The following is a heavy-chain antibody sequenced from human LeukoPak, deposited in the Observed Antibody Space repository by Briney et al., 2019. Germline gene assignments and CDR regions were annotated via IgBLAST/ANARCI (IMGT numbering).Heavy chain of an antibody. CDR1: GGSISSGDYY. D-gene: IGHD6-6*01. V-gene: IGHV4-30-4*01. Sequence: SETLSLTCTVSGGSISSGDYYWSWLRQPPGKGLEWIGYIYYSGSTYYNPSLKSRVTISVDTSKNQFSLKLSSVTAADTAVYYCARVQYSSSPEIDYWGQGTLVTVSS. CDR2: IYYSGST. CDR3: ARVQYSSSPEIDY. J-gene: IGHJ4*02.